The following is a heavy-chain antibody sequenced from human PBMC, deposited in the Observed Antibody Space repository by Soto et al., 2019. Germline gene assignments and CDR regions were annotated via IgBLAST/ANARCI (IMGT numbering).Heavy chain of an antibody. V-gene: IGHV3-23*01. CDR3: VKWHTSNFDSLPFTGFDF. J-gene: IGHJ4*02. D-gene: IGHD3-22*01. Sequence: GGSLRLSCVVSGFTFSDSVMAWVRQAPGKGLEWLSVMSGDGRTRYAVAVAGRFTISRDNSKNTLYLHMRSLRAEDAAAYYCVKWHTSNFDSLPFTGFDFWGQGTQVTVSS. CDR2: MSGDGRT. CDR1: GFTFSDSV.